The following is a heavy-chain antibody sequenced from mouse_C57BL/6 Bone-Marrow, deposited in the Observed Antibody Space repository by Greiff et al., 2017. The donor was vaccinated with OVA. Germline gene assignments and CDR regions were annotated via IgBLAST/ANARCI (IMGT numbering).Heavy chain of an antibody. D-gene: IGHD2-2*01. Sequence: EVKLMESGGDLVKPGGSLKLSCAASGFTFSSYGMSWVRQTPDKRLEWVATISSGGSYTYYPDSVKGRFTISRDNAKNTLYLQMSSLKSEDTAMYYCARHGGYDDVFAYWGQGTLVTVSA. CDR2: ISSGGSYT. CDR3: ARHGGYDDVFAY. CDR1: GFTFSSYG. J-gene: IGHJ3*01. V-gene: IGHV5-6*01.